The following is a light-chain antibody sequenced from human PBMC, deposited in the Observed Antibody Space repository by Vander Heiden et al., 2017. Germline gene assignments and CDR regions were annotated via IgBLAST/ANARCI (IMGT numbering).Light chain of an antibody. V-gene: IGKV3-11*01. CDR3: QHRSGWLPGT. CDR2: EAS. CDR1: QSVSSY. J-gene: IGKJ1*01. Sequence: EIVLTQSPATLSLSPGEGATLSCRASQSVSSYLAWYQHKPGQAPRLLIYEASNRATGVPARFSGTGSGTDFILTISSLEPEDFAVYYCQHRSGWLPGTFGQGTKVEIK.